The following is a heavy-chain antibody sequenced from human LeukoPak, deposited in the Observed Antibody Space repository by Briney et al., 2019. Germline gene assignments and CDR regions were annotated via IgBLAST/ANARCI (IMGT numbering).Heavy chain of an antibody. CDR3: ARSKYSSGWYPDYYYYMDV. D-gene: IGHD6-19*01. Sequence: SETLSLTCTVSGGSISSSSYYWGWIRQPPGKGLEWIGSIYYSGSTYYNPSLKSRVIISVDTSKNQFSLKLSSVTAADTAVYYCARSKYSSGWYPDYYYYMDVWGKGTTVTISS. CDR1: GGSISSSSYY. CDR2: IYYSGST. V-gene: IGHV4-39*07. J-gene: IGHJ6*03.